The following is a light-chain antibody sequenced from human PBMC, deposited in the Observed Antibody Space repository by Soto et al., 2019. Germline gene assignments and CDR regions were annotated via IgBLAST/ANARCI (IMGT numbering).Light chain of an antibody. J-gene: IGLJ1*01. V-gene: IGLV2-14*01. CDR1: SSDVGGYNY. CDR2: EVT. Sequence: QSALAQPASVSGSPGQSITISCTGTSSDVGGYNYVSWYQQHPGKAPKLLIYEVTNRPSGVSSRFSGSKSGNTASLTISGLQAEDEADYYCSSYTIRSTPYVFGTGTKLTVL. CDR3: SSYTIRSTPYV.